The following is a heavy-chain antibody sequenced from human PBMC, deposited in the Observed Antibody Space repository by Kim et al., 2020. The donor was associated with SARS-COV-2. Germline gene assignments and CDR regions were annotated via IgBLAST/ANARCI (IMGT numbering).Heavy chain of an antibody. V-gene: IGHV1-2*05. J-gene: IGHJ4*02. CDR1: GYTFTGYY. CDR2: INPNSGGT. CDR3: AREYDSSGYYYFDY. D-gene: IGHD3-22*01. Sequence: ASVKVSCKASGYTFTGYYMHWVRQAPGQGLEWMGRINPNSGGTNYAQKFQGRVTMTRDTSISTAYMELSRLRSDDTVVYYCAREYDSSGYYYFDYWGQGTLVTVSS.